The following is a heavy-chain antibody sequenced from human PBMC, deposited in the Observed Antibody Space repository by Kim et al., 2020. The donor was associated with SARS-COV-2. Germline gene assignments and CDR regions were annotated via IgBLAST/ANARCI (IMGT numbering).Heavy chain of an antibody. V-gene: IGHV3-15*01. CDR3: TTIPTHWGSAIYG. CDR1: GFTFSNAW. J-gene: IGHJ4*02. CDR2: IKSKTDGGTT. Sequence: GGSLRLSCAASGFTFSNAWMSWVRQAPGKGMEWVGRIKSKTDGGTTDYAAPVKGRFTISRDDSKNTLYLQMNSLKTEDTAVYYCTTIPTHWGSAIYGWGQGTLVTVSS. D-gene: IGHD3-16*01.